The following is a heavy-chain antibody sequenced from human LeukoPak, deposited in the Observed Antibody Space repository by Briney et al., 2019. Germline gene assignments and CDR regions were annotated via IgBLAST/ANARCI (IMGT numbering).Heavy chain of an antibody. J-gene: IGHJ4*02. CDR1: GGSVSSGSYY. V-gene: IGHV4-61*02. CDR2: MHTSGTT. Sequence: SETLSPTCTVSGGSVSSGSYYWSWIRQPAGKGLEWIGRMHTSGTTNYNPALKSRVTISEDTSKNQFSLKLSSVTAADTAVYYCARTGWTGYYNFDYWGQGTLVTVSS. CDR3: ARTGWTGYYNFDY. D-gene: IGHD3/OR15-3a*01.